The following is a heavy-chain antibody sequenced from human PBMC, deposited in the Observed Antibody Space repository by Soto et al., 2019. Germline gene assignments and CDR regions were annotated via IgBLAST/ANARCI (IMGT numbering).Heavy chain of an antibody. Sequence: GASVKVSCKASGYTFTSYDINWVRQATEQGLEWMGWMNPNSGNTGYAQKFQGRVTMTRNTSISTAYMELSSLRSEDTAVYYCARGGVKVAHYDFWSGHYMDVWGKGTTVTVSS. CDR1: GYTFTSYD. CDR3: ARGGVKVAHYDFWSGHYMDV. V-gene: IGHV1-8*01. J-gene: IGHJ6*03. D-gene: IGHD3-3*01. CDR2: MNPNSGNT.